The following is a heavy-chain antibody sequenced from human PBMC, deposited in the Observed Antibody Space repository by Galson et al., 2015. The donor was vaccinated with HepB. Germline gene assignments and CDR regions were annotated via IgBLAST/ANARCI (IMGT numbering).Heavy chain of an antibody. V-gene: IGHV5-51*01. CDR1: GYSFSTYW. Sequence: QSGAEVTKPGESLKISCKGSGYSFSTYWIGWVRQMPGKGLEWMGVIYPPDSDTRYSPSFQGQVTISVDKSISTAYLQWSSLKASDTAMYYCARRYLYWYFDVWGRGTLVTVSS. D-gene: IGHD1-26*01. J-gene: IGHJ2*01. CDR3: ARRYLYWYFDV. CDR2: IYPPDSDT.